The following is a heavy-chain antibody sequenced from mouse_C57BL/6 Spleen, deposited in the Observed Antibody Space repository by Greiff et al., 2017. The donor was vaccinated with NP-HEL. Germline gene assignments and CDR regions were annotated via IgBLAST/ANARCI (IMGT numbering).Heavy chain of an antibody. D-gene: IGHD2-4*01. CDR1: GYSFTSYY. V-gene: IGHV1-66*01. CDR2: FYPGSGNH. CDR3: ARSYDYDWAMDY. J-gene: IGHJ4*01. Sequence: VKLQESGPELVKPGASVKISCKASGYSFTSYYIHWVKQRPGQGLEWIGWFYPGSGNHTYNVKFKRKATLTADTSSSTAYMQLSSLTSEDSAVYYCARSYDYDWAMDYWGQGTSVTVSS.